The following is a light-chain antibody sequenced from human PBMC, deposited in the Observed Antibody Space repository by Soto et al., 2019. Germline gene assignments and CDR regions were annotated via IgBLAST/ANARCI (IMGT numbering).Light chain of an antibody. CDR3: RSYTSSSLYV. J-gene: IGLJ1*01. V-gene: IGLV2-14*01. CDR2: DVS. Sequence: QSALTQPASVSGSPGQSITISCTGTSSDVGGYNYVSWYQQLPGKAPKLMIYDVSDRPSGVSNRFSGSKSGNTASLTISGLQAEDEADYYCRSYTSSSLYVFGNGTKVTVL. CDR1: SSDVGGYNY.